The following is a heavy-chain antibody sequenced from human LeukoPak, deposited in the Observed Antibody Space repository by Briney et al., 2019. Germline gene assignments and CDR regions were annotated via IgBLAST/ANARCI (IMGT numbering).Heavy chain of an antibody. Sequence: PGGSLRLSCAVSGFTCSSYSMKWVRQAPGKELEWVSYISSSSRTIYYADSVKGRFTISRDNAKNSLYLQMNSLRAEDTAVYYCARVGGYYGSGSYYNPFDYWGQRTLVTVSS. J-gene: IGHJ4*02. CDR1: GFTCSSYS. D-gene: IGHD3-10*01. CDR3: ARVGGYYGSGSYYNPFDY. V-gene: IGHV3-48*01. CDR2: ISSSSRTI.